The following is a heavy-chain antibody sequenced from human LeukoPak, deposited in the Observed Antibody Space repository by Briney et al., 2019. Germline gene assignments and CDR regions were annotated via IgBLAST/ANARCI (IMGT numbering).Heavy chain of an antibody. CDR3: AKDFRDSSGYYYLLGYYFDC. V-gene: IGHV3-23*01. Sequence: GGSLRLSCAASGFTFSSYAMSWVRQAPGKGLEWVSAISGSGGSTYYADSVKGRFTISRDNSKNTLYLQMNSLRAEDTAVYYCAKDFRDSSGYYYLLGYYFDCWGQGTLVTVSS. J-gene: IGHJ4*02. D-gene: IGHD3-22*01. CDR2: ISGSGGST. CDR1: GFTFSSYA.